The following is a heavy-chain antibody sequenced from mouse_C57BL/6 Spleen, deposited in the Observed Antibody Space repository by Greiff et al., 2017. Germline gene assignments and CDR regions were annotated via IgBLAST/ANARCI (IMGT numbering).Heavy chain of an antibody. J-gene: IGHJ1*03. CDR3: ARTGTGHWYFDV. CDR2: INPSTGGT. D-gene: IGHD4-1*01. CDR1: GYSFTGYY. Sequence: VQLKESGPELVKPGASVKISCKASGYSFTGYYMNWVKQSPEKSLEWIGEINPSTGGTTYNQKFKAKATLTVDKSSSTAYMRLKSLTSEDSAVYYCARTGTGHWYFDVWGTGTTVTVSS. V-gene: IGHV1-42*01.